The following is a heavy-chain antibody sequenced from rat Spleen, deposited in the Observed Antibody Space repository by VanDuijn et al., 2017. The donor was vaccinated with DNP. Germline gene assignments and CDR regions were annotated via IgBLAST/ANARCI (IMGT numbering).Heavy chain of an antibody. CDR3: ATVSGTTPYYFDY. J-gene: IGHJ2*01. Sequence: EVQLVESGGGLVQPGRSLKLSCAASGFTFSNYGMHWIRQAPTKGLEWVASISPSGGSTYYRDSVKGRFTISRDNAKSTLYLQMDSLRSEDTATYYCATVSGTTPYYFDYWGQGVMVTVSS. CDR2: ISPSGGST. D-gene: IGHD1-5*01. V-gene: IGHV5-19*01. CDR1: GFTFSNYG.